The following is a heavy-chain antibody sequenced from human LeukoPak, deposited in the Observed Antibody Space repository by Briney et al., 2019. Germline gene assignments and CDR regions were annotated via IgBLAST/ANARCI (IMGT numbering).Heavy chain of an antibody. D-gene: IGHD6-13*01. Sequence: GGSMRLSCAASGFNFSSHWMSWVRQAPGKGLEWVANIKKDGGEIFYADSVKGRFTIFRDNAKNALYLQMSSLRGEDTALYYCARDRRAASAPDYWGQGTLVTVSS. J-gene: IGHJ4*02. CDR2: IKKDGGEI. CDR3: ARDRRAASAPDY. CDR1: GFNFSSHW. V-gene: IGHV3-7*01.